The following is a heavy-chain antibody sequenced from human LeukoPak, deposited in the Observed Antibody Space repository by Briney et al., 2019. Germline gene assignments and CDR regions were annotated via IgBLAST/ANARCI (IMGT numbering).Heavy chain of an antibody. J-gene: IGHJ6*04. Sequence: PGGSLRLSCAASGFTFSSFGMSWVRQAPGKGLEWVSAISSTGGTAYYADSVKGRFTISRDNSKNTLYLQMNSLRAEDTAVYYCARGPTMKMDVWGKGSTVTVSS. CDR2: ISSTGGTA. V-gene: IGHV3-23*01. CDR3: ARGPTMKMDV. CDR1: GFTFSSFG. D-gene: IGHD3-22*01.